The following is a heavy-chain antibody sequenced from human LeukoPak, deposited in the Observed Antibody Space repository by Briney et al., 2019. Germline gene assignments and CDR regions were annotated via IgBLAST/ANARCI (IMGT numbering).Heavy chain of an antibody. CDR2: IIPILGIA. D-gene: IGHD6-13*01. CDR3: ARVRYSSSWYGLDY. Sequence: SVKVSCKASGGTFSSYAISWVRQAPGQGLEWMGRIIPILGIANYAQKFQGRVTITADESTSTAYMELSSLRSEDTAVYYCARVRYSSSWYGLDYWGQGTLVTVSS. V-gene: IGHV1-69*04. CDR1: GGTFSSYA. J-gene: IGHJ4*02.